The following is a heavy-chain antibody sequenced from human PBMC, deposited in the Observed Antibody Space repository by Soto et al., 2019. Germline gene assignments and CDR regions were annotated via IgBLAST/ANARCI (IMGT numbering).Heavy chain of an antibody. CDR2: LYYGRSA. CDR1: GDSISSYY. D-gene: IGHD3-22*01. J-gene: IGHJ4*02. CDR3: ALRSMAVVPEY. V-gene: IGHV4-59*01. Sequence: QVQLQESGPGLVKPSETLSLTCAVSGDSISSYYCMWIRQPPGKGLESIGYLYYGRSANYNPSLKSRVTLSGDTATNQCSLTLSSMTAADTAVYYCALRSMAVVPEYWGQGTLVTVSS.